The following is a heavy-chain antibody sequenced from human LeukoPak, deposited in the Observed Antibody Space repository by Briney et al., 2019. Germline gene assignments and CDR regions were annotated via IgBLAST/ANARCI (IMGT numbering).Heavy chain of an antibody. J-gene: IGHJ3*02. V-gene: IGHV1-46*01. CDR2: INPSGGST. CDR1: GYTFTSYY. CDR3: ARVQGYKRGVHAFDI. Sequence: ASVKVSCKASGYTFTSYYMHWVRQAPGQGLEWMGVINPSGGSTSYAQKFQGRVTMTRDTSTSTVYMELSSLRSEDTAVYYCARVQGYKRGVHAFDIWGQGTMVTVSS. D-gene: IGHD5-24*01.